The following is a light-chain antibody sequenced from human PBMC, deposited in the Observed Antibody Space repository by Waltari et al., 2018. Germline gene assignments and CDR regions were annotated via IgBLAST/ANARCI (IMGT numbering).Light chain of an antibody. V-gene: IGKV3-15*01. Sequence: EIVMTQSPATLSVSPGEGATLSCRASQGVTSNLAWYQHKPGQAPRLLIYGASTRATGIPARFSGSGSGTEFTLTISSLQSEDFAFYYCQQYNNWPPEDTFGQGTKLEIK. J-gene: IGKJ2*01. CDR2: GAS. CDR1: QGVTSN. CDR3: QQYNNWPPEDT.